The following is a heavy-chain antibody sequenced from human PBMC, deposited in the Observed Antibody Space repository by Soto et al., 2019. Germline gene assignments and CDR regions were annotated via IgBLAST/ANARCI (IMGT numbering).Heavy chain of an antibody. CDR3: ARGFGRFSHYYGMDV. V-gene: IGHV4-34*01. CDR2: INHSGST. D-gene: IGHD3-3*01. Sequence: RQLPGKGLEWIGEINHSGSTNYNPSLKSRVTISVDTSKNQFSLKLSSVTAADTAVYYCARGFGRFSHYYGMDVWGQGTTVS. J-gene: IGHJ6*02.